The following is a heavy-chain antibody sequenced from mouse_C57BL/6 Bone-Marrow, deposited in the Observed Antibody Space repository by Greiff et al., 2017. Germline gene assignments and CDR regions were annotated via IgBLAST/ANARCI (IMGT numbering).Heavy chain of an antibody. CDR2: INPSNGGT. CDR3: ARRASYCGSSSYAMDY. J-gene: IGHJ4*01. CDR1: GYTFTSYW. V-gene: IGHV1-53*01. Sequence: QVQLQQPGTELVKPGASVKLSCKASGYTFTSYWMHWVKQRPGQGLEWIGNINPSNGGTNYNEKFKSKATLTVDKSSSTAYMQLSSLTSGDSAVYYCARRASYCGSSSYAMDYWGQGTSVTVSA. D-gene: IGHD1-1*01.